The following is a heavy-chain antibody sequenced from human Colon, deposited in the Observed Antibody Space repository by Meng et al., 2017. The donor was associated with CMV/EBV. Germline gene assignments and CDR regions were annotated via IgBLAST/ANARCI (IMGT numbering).Heavy chain of an antibody. CDR2: ISSDGRTI. V-gene: IGHV3-48*03. J-gene: IGHJ4*02. Sequence: GESLKISCAGSGFTFSTYEFNWVRQAPGKGLEWVSYISSDGRTIYYAHSVKGRFTTSRDNAKDSLYLQMNSLRAEDTAVYYCARSGYNYGSGFDYWGQGTLVTVSS. CDR1: GFTFSTYE. CDR3: ARSGYNYGSGFDY. D-gene: IGHD5-18*01.